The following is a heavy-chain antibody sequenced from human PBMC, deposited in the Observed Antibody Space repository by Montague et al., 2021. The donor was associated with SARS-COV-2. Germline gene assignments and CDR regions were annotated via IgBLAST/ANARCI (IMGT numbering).Heavy chain of an antibody. V-gene: IGHV4-61*02. D-gene: IGHD3-22*01. Sequence: TRSLTCTVSGGSISSGSYYWSWIRQPAGKGLEWIGRIYTSGSTNYNPSLKSRVTISVDTSKNQFSLKLSSVTAADTAVYYCARDGGIGDSGSNTWSYYYGMDVWGQGTTVTVSS. J-gene: IGHJ6*02. CDR2: IYTSGST. CDR1: GGSISSGSYY. CDR3: ARDGGIGDSGSNTWSYYYGMDV.